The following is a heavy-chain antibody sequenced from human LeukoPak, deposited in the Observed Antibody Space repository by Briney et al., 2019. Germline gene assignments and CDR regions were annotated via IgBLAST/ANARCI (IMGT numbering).Heavy chain of an antibody. J-gene: IGHJ6*02. CDR2: IYYSGST. Sequence: PSETLSLTCTVSGGSISSYYWSWIRQPPGKGLEWIGYIYYSGSTNYNPSLKSRVTISVDTSKNQFSLKLSSVTAADTAVYYCARSAMVRGVIYGMDVWGQGTTVTVSS. V-gene: IGHV4-59*08. CDR3: ARSAMVRGVIYGMDV. D-gene: IGHD3-10*01. CDR1: GGSISSYY.